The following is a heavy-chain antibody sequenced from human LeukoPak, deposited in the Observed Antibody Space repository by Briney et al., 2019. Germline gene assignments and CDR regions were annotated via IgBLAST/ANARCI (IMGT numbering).Heavy chain of an antibody. D-gene: IGHD6-19*01. CDR3: ARGGAVPAYNWFDP. Sequence: SETLSLTCTVSGGSISSYYWSWIRQPPGKGLEWIGYISYSGSTNYNPSLESRVTMSVDTSKNQFSVRLSSVTAADTAVYYCARGGAVPAYNWFDPWGQGTLVTVSS. V-gene: IGHV4-59*01. J-gene: IGHJ5*02. CDR2: ISYSGST. CDR1: GGSISSYY.